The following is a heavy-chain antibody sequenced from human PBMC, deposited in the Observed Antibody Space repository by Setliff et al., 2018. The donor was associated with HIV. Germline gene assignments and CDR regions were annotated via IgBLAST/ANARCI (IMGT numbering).Heavy chain of an antibody. CDR1: GGPISSSSYY. V-gene: IGHV4-39*01. J-gene: IGHJ4*02. Sequence: PSETLSLTWTASGGPISSSSYYWGWIRQPPGKGLQWIGSIYYRVSTYYNPSLKSRVTISVETSKNQFSLKLRSVTAADTALYYCASDAPWDSYGLDYWGQGTLVTVAS. CDR2: IYYRVST. D-gene: IGHD5-18*01. CDR3: ASDAPWDSYGLDY.